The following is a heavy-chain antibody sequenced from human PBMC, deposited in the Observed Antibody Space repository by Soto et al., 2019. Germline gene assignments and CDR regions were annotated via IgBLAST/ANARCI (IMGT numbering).Heavy chain of an antibody. J-gene: IGHJ3*02. CDR1: GFTFSSYG. V-gene: IGHV3-33*01. D-gene: IGHD3-10*01. CDR2: IWYDGSNK. Sequence: GGSLRLSCTASGFTFSSYGMHWVRQAPRKGLEWVAVIWYDGSNKYYADSVKGRFTISRDNSKNTLYLQMNSLRAEDTAVYYCARDLKPGIFVTYAFDIWGQGTMVTVSS. CDR3: ARDLKPGIFVTYAFDI.